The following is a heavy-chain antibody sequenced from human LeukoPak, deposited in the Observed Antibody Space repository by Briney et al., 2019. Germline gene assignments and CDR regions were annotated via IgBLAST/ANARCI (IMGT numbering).Heavy chain of an antibody. CDR3: ATGGIAAAGLGYWGGIFDY. V-gene: IGHV1-69*06. D-gene: IGHD6-13*01. Sequence: SVKVSCKASGGTFSSYAISWVRQAPGEGLEWMGGIIPIFGTANYAQKFQGRVTITADKSTSTAYMELSSLRSEDTAVYYCATGGIAAAGLGYWGGIFDYWGQGTLVTVSS. CDR1: GGTFSSYA. J-gene: IGHJ4*02. CDR2: IIPIFGTA.